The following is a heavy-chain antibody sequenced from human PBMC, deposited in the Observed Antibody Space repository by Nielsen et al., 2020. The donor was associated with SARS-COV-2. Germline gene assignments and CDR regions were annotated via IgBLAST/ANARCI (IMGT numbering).Heavy chain of an antibody. CDR1: GFSISNNY. D-gene: IGHD6-13*01. CDR2: FYSGGAT. Sequence: GGSLRLSCAASGFSISNNYMSWVRQAPGKGLEWVSTFYSGGATYYADSVQGRFTIFRDNSENTVHLKMNNLRADDTAVYYCARAIAPSVNYFDYWGQGTLVTVSS. V-gene: IGHV3-53*01. J-gene: IGHJ4*02. CDR3: ARAIAPSVNYFDY.